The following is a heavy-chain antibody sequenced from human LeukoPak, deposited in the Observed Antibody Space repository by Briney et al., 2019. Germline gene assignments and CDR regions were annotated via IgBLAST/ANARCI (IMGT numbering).Heavy chain of an antibody. Sequence: AGGSLRLSCGASGFTFSSYWMHWVRQAPGKGLVWISRINSDGSTTSYADSVKGLFTISRDNAKNTLYLQMNSLRAEDTAVYYCARGNYYGQDYWGQGTLVTVSS. J-gene: IGHJ4*02. V-gene: IGHV3-74*01. D-gene: IGHD3-10*01. CDR2: INSDGSTT. CDR1: GFTFSSYW. CDR3: ARGNYYGQDY.